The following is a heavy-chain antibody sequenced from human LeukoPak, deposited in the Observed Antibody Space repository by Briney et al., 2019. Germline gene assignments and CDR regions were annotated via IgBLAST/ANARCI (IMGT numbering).Heavy chain of an antibody. Sequence: ASVKVSCKASGYTFTSYYMHWVRQAPGQGLEWMGIINPSGGSTSYAQKFQGRVTITADKSTSTAYMELSSLRSEDTAVYYCARDTRRDGYNYMGYWGQGTLVTVSS. CDR2: INPSGGST. CDR1: GYTFTSYY. CDR3: ARDTRRDGYNYMGY. V-gene: IGHV1-46*01. D-gene: IGHD5-24*01. J-gene: IGHJ4*02.